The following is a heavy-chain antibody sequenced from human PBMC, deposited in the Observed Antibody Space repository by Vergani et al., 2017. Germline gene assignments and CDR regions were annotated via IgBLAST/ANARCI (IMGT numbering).Heavy chain of an antibody. D-gene: IGHD3-3*01. CDR1: GGTFSSYA. J-gene: IGHJ3*02. CDR2: IIPIFGTA. V-gene: IGHV1-69*01. Sequence: QVQLVQSGAEVKKPGSSLKVSCKASGGTFSSYAISWVRQAPGQGLEWMGGIIPIFGTANYAQKFQGRVTITADESTSTAYMELSSLRSEDAAVYYCARVGDGFLEWSLAFDIWGQGTMVTVSS. CDR3: ARVGDGFLEWSLAFDI.